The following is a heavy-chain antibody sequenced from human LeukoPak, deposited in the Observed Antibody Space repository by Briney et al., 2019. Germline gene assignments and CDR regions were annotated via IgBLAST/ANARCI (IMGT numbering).Heavy chain of an antibody. CDR1: GGSISSGSYY. V-gene: IGHV4-61*02. Sequence: SETLSLTCTVSGGSISSGSYYWSWIRQPAGKGLEWIGRMSTSGSTNYNPSLNSRATISIDTSKNQFSLKLSSVTAADTAVYYCAREGHYDILTGYYSGTFDYWGQGTLVTVSS. D-gene: IGHD3-9*01. CDR2: MSTSGST. CDR3: AREGHYDILTGYYSGTFDY. J-gene: IGHJ4*02.